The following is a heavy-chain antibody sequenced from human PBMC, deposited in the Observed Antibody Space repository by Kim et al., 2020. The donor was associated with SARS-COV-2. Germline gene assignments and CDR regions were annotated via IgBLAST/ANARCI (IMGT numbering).Heavy chain of an antibody. V-gene: IGHV6-1*01. CDR3: ARASVRHFDY. CDR2: N. D-gene: IGHD6-6*01. Sequence: NDYAVSVKSRHTITTDTTKNQFSLQVNSVTPADTAVYYCARASVRHFDYWGQGTLVTVSS. J-gene: IGHJ4*02.